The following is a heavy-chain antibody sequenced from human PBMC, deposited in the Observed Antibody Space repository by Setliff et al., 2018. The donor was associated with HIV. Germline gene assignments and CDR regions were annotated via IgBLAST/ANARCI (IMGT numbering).Heavy chain of an antibody. Sequence: ASVKVSCKASDYTFTSYGISRVRQAPGQGLEWMGWISGYNGNTKYVQKYQGRVTMTTDTSTSKVYMELRTLRSDDTAVYYCARVPYRSAWFSGGHDAFDVWGQGTMVTVSS. J-gene: IGHJ3*01. V-gene: IGHV1-18*01. CDR3: ARVPYRSAWFSGGHDAFDV. D-gene: IGHD6-19*01. CDR1: DYTFTSYG. CDR2: ISGYNGNT.